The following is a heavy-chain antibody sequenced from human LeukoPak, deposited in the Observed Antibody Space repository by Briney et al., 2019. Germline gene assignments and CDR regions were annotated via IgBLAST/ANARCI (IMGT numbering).Heavy chain of an antibody. CDR2: IYYSGST. CDR3: ARGGGSYRYIDY. CDR1: GGSTSSYY. J-gene: IGHJ4*02. Sequence: SETLSLTCTVSGGSTSSYYWSWIRQPPGKGLEWIGYIYYSGSTNYNPSLKSRVTISVDTSKNQFSLKLSSVTAADTAVYYCARGGGSYRYIDYWGQGTLVTVSS. D-gene: IGHD3-16*02. V-gene: IGHV4-59*01.